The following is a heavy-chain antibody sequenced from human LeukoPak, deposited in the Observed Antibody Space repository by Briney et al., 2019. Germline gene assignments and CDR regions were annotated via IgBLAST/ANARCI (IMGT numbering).Heavy chain of an antibody. J-gene: IGHJ4*02. D-gene: IGHD3-22*01. CDR2: ITSRGEST. CDR3: ARDRPNYYGSDGHYYRRDGDY. Sequence: PGGSLRLSCAASGFTFSSHAMTWVRQAPGKGLQWVSSITSRGESTWYVDSVKGRFTITRDNSENTLYLQMHSLRAEDTAVYYCARDRPNYYGSDGHYYRRDGDYWGRGTLVSVSS. V-gene: IGHV3-23*01. CDR1: GFTFSSHA.